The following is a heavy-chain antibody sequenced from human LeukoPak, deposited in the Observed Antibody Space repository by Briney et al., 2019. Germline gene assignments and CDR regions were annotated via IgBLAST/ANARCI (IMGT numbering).Heavy chain of an antibody. CDR3: ARRRGYSYENWFDP. Sequence: SETLSLTCTVSGGSTSSYYWSWIRQPPGKGLEWIGYIYYSGSTNYNPSLKSRVTISVDTSKNQFSLKLSSVTAADTAVYYCARRRGYSYENWFDPWGQGTLVTVSS. V-gene: IGHV4-59*01. CDR1: GGSTSSYY. J-gene: IGHJ5*02. CDR2: IYYSGST. D-gene: IGHD5-18*01.